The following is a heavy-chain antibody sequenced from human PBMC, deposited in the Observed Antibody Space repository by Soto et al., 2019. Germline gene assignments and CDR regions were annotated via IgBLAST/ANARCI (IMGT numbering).Heavy chain of an antibody. CDR2: ISYEGSNT. D-gene: IGHD1-1*01. Sequence: PGGSLRLSCVASGFTFDTYGIHLVRQAPGKGLQWVALISYEGSNTYYADSVRGRFTISRDNSKNTLYLQINALRPEDTGVYYCARVTPGNNLYYFSGLDVWGQGTSVTVSS. CDR1: GFTFDTYG. CDR3: ARVTPGNNLYYFSGLDV. V-gene: IGHV3-30-3*01. J-gene: IGHJ6*02.